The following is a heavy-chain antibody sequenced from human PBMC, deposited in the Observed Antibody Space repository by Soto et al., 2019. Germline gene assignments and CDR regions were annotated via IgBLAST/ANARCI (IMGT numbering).Heavy chain of an antibody. CDR3: ARVWGGAFDI. CDR1: GESFRGYY. V-gene: IGHV4-59*07. J-gene: IGHJ3*02. D-gene: IGHD3-10*01. CDR2: IYYSGST. Sequence: SDTLSLTCAVYGESFRGYYWSWIRQPPGKGLEWIGYIYYSGSTNYDPSLKSRVTISVDTSKNQFSLKLSSVTAADTAVYYCARVWGGAFDIWGQGTMVT.